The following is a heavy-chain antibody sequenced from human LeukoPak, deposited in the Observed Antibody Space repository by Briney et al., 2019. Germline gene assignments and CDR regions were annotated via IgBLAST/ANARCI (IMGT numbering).Heavy chain of an antibody. CDR2: ISGSDSST. J-gene: IGHJ4*02. D-gene: IGHD1-26*01. V-gene: IGHV3-23*01. CDR3: AKHPIVGATGNFDY. CDR1: GFTFSRFT. Sequence: PGGSLRLSCAASGFTFSRFTMNWVRQAPGKGLEWVSGISGSDSSTYYADFVKGRFIISRDNSKDTLDLQMNSLRAEDTAVYYCAKHPIVGATGNFDYWGQGTLVTVSS.